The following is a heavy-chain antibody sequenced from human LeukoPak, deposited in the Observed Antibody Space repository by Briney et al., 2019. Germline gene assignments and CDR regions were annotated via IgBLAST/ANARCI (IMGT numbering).Heavy chain of an antibody. J-gene: IGHJ4*02. Sequence: GGSLRLSCAASGFTFSSYAMSWVRQAPGKGLEWVSVIYSGGSTYYADSVKGRFTISRDNSKNTLYLQMNGLRAKDTAVYYCARDTRIAAAGTEDYWGQGTLVTVSS. V-gene: IGHV3-66*01. CDR1: GFTFSSYA. D-gene: IGHD6-13*01. CDR3: ARDTRIAAAGTEDY. CDR2: IYSGGST.